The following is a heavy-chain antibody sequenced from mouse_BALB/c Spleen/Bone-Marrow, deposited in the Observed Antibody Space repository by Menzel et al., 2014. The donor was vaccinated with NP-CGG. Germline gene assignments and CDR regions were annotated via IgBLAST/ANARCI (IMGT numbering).Heavy chain of an antibody. V-gene: IGHV5-17*02. CDR1: GFTFSSFG. J-gene: IGHJ4*01. D-gene: IGHD1-2*01. CDR3: ARGVHGYVKYAIDY. Sequence: EVKLMESGGGLVQPGGSRKLSCAASGFTFSSFGMHWVRQAPEKGLEWVAYISGGSSTIYYADTVKGRFTISRDNPKNTLCLQMTSLRSEDTAMYYCARGVHGYVKYAIDYWGQGTSVTVSS. CDR2: ISGGSSTI.